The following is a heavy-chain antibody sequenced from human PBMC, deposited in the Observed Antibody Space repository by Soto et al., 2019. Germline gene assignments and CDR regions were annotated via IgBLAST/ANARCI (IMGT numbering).Heavy chain of an antibody. CDR2: ISYGGST. J-gene: IGHJ4*02. CDR3: SRGILV. V-gene: IGHV4-31*03. CDR1: GGSINSVGYC. D-gene: IGHD5-18*01. Sequence: QVQLQESGPGLVKPSQTLSLTCTVSGGSINSVGYCCSWIRQHPGKGLAWIGCISYGGSTSYNPYLKSRVTISVDTSKNQFSLKLTSVTAADTAVYYCSRGILVWGQGALITVSS.